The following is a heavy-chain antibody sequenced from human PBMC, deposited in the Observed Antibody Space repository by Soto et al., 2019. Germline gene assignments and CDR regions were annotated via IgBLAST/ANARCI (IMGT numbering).Heavy chain of an antibody. CDR3: AKDRASTHGRDFDH. V-gene: IGHV3-23*01. D-gene: IGHD6-6*01. J-gene: IGHJ4*01. Sequence: PGGSLRLSCVGSGFNINNYAMAWVRQAPGKGLEWVSSIGWSDHSDDTTYYADSLKGRFTISRDKSKNTVYLQLRSPRVEDTAMYYCAKDRASTHGRDFDHWGHGTLVTVSS. CDR2: IGWSDHSDDTT. CDR1: GFNINNYA.